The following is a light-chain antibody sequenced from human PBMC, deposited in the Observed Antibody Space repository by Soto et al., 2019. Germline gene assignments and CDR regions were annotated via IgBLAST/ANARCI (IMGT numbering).Light chain of an antibody. J-gene: IGKJ1*01. CDR2: RSS. CDR1: QSVSIN. CDR3: QQYNIGPWT. Sequence: EIVMTQSPATLSVSPGERTTLSCRASQSVSINVDWYQQKPGQAPRLLIYRSSTRATGIPARFSGSGSGTEFSLTISSLQSEDFAVYYCQQYNIGPWTFGQGTKVEIK. V-gene: IGKV3D-15*01.